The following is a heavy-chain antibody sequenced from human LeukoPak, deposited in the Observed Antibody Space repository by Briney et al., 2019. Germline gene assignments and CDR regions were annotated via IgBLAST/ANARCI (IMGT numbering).Heavy chain of an antibody. D-gene: IGHD1-7*01. CDR1: GGSISGYY. Sequence: ASETLSLTCTVSGGSISGYYWNWIRQSPEKGLEWIGYIYHTGTINYNPSLKTRVTMSMDTSKNQISLRLSSVTAADTAVYYCAKSKSLGLQYFDNWGQGTLATVSS. J-gene: IGHJ4*02. CDR3: AKSKSLGLQYFDN. CDR2: IYHTGTI. V-gene: IGHV4-59*01.